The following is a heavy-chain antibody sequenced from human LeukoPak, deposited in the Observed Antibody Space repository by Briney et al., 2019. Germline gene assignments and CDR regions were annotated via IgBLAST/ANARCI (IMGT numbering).Heavy chain of an antibody. CDR2: INQDGSEK. J-gene: IGHJ3*02. V-gene: IGHV3-7*03. Sequence: PGGSLRLSCAASGFSFSTYWMTWVRQAPGKGLEWVANINQDGSEKHYVDSVKGRFTISRDNSKNSLYLQMNSLRTEDTALYYCAKDIWAYNGSYTDAFDIWGQGTMVTVSS. D-gene: IGHD1-26*01. CDR1: GFSFSTYW. CDR3: AKDIWAYNGSYTDAFDI.